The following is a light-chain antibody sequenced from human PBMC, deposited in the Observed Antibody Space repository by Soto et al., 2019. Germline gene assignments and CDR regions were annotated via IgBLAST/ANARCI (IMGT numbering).Light chain of an antibody. CDR2: STN. J-gene: IGLJ2*01. CDR3: AAWDGSLNVVL. Sequence: QSALTQPPSASGTPGQRVTISCSGSSSNIGSNTVNWYQQLPGSAPKLLMYSTNQRPSGVPDRFSGSKSCTSASLAISGLQSEDEADYYCAAWDGSLNVVLFGGGTKVTVL. V-gene: IGLV1-44*01. CDR1: SSNIGSNT.